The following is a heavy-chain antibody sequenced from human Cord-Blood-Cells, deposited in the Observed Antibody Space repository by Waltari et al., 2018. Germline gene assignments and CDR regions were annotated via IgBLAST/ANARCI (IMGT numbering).Heavy chain of an antibody. CDR1: GGTFSSFA. V-gene: IGHV1-69*01. CDR2: ISTIFGTA. CDR3: ARECGGDCYYYYYYGMDV. Sequence: QVQLVQAGAEVKKPGSSVKVSCKASGGTFSSFAISWVRQAPGQGLEWMGGISTIFGTANYAQKFQGRGRITADESTSTAYMELSSLRSEDMAVYYCARECGGDCYYYYYYGMDVWGQGTTVTVSS. D-gene: IGHD2-21*02. J-gene: IGHJ6*02.